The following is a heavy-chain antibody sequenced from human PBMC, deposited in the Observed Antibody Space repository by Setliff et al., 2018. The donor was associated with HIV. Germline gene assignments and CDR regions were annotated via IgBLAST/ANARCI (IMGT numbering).Heavy chain of an antibody. CDR1: GGPISSYY. J-gene: IGHJ6*03. V-gene: IGHV4-4*07. Sequence: PSETLSVTCTVSGGPISSYYWNWIRQPAGKGLEWIGRIYASGSPNYNPSLKGRVTMAADTSKKQFSLNLTSVSAADTAVYYCASMYSNYGRYYYYMDVWGKGATVTVSS. CDR2: IYASGSP. D-gene: IGHD4-4*01. CDR3: ASMYSNYGRYYYYMDV.